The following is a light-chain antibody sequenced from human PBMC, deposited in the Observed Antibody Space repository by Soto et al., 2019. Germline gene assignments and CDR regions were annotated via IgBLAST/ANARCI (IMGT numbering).Light chain of an antibody. J-gene: IGKJ4*01. CDR1: QSVFVASTDRNY. CDR2: WTS. V-gene: IGKV4-1*01. Sequence: DIVMTQSPDSLAKSLGGRATITCKASQSVFVASTDRNYVAWYQQKQGQPPKLLILWTSTRESGVPDRFIGSGSGTDFTLSISSLQAEDVAVYYCQQYYSAPFTFGGGKKVEIK. CDR3: QQYYSAPFT.